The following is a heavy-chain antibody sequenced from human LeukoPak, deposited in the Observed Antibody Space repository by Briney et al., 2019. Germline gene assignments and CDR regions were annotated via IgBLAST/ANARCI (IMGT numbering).Heavy chain of an antibody. V-gene: IGHV3-66*01. CDR1: GFPVSSNY. Sequence: GGSLRLSCAASGFPVSSNYMSWVRQAPGKGLEWVSLISGGDSTYYADSVKGRFTISRGNSKNTLYLQMNSLRAEDTAVYYCARGDQDYGLDVWGQGTTVAVSS. D-gene: IGHD5-24*01. J-gene: IGHJ6*02. CDR2: ISGGDST. CDR3: ARGDQDYGLDV.